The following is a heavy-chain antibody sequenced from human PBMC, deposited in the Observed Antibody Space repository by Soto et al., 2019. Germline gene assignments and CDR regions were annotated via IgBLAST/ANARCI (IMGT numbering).Heavy chain of an antibody. J-gene: IGHJ4*02. V-gene: IGHV4-39*01. CDR1: GVSISSSDYY. CDR2: IFYSGNT. CDR3: ARVSAAGTHFEY. D-gene: IGHD6-13*01. Sequence: SETLSLTCTVSGVSISSSDYYWVWIRQPPGKGLEWIGTIFYSGNTYYNPSLKSRVTVSVDTPKNQFSLTLSSVTAAATAVYYCARVSAAGTHFEYWGQGTLVTVSS.